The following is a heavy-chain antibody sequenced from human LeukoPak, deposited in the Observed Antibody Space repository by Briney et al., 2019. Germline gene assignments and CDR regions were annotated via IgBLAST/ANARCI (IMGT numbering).Heavy chain of an antibody. J-gene: IGHJ4*02. Sequence: PGGSLRLSCAVSGFTFSDYGVHWVRQAPGKGLEWVAVIWYDGTNRYYADSVEGRFTISRDNSKNTLYLQMNSLRAEDTAVYYCARTRYNSGGGDYWGQGTPVTVSP. CDR3: ARTRYNSGGGDY. CDR1: GFTFSDYG. CDR2: IWYDGTNR. D-gene: IGHD6-19*01. V-gene: IGHV3-33*01.